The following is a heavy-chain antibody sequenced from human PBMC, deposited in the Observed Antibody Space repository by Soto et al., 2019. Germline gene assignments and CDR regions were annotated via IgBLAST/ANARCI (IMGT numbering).Heavy chain of an antibody. CDR1: GYTFTSYD. CDR2: MNPNSGNT. Sequence: ASVKVSCKASGYTFTSYDINWVRQATGQGLEWMGWMNPNSGNTGYAQKFQGRVTMTRNTSISTAYMELSSLRSEDTAVYYCARFSYYDFWSGYHTDYYYYGMDVWGQGTTVTVYS. CDR3: ARFSYYDFWSGYHTDYYYYGMDV. J-gene: IGHJ6*02. V-gene: IGHV1-8*01. D-gene: IGHD3-3*01.